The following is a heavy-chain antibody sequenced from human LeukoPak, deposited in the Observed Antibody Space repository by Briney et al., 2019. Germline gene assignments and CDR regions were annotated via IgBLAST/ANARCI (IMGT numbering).Heavy chain of an antibody. Sequence: EASVKVSFKASGYTFTSYGISWVRQAPGQGLEWMGGINTIFGTAKYAQKFQGRVTITADESTSTAYMELSSLRSEDTAVYYCARTTTVVTPWADNDHWGQGTLVTVSS. CDR2: INTIFGTA. CDR1: GYTFTSYG. J-gene: IGHJ4*02. CDR3: ARTTTVVTPWADNDH. V-gene: IGHV1-69*13. D-gene: IGHD4-23*01.